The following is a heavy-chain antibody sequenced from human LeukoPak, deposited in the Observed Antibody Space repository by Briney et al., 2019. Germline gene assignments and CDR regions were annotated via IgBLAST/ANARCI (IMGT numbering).Heavy chain of an antibody. CDR2: IYYSGST. J-gene: IGHJ6*02. CDR1: GGSISSGGYY. Sequence: SQTLSLTCTVSGGSISSGGYYWSWIRQHPGKGLEWIGYIYYSGSTYYNPSLKSRVTISVDTSKNQFSLKLSSVTAADTAVYYCARDQSNSYYYYGMDVWGQGTTVTVSS. V-gene: IGHV4-31*03. D-gene: IGHD4-4*01. CDR3: ARDQSNSYYYYGMDV.